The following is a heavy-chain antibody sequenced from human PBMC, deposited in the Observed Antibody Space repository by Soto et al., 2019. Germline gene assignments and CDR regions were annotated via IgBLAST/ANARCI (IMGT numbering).Heavy chain of an antibody. D-gene: IGHD2-15*01. CDR3: VRVGRSLDCSGGSCYFPQGYYYYMDV. V-gene: IGHV3-21*01. CDR1: GFTFTSYA. J-gene: IGHJ6*03. CDR2: ISGSGGEP. Sequence: GGSLRLSCAASGFTFTSYAMSSVPQAPGKGLEWVSSISGSGGEPDDADSVKVRFTISRDNAKNSLYLQMNSLRAEDTAVYYCVRVGRSLDCSGGSCYFPQGYYYYMDVWAKGTTVTVSS.